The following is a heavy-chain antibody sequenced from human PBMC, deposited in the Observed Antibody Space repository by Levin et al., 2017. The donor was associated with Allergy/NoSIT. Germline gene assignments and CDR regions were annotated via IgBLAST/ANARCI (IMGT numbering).Heavy chain of an antibody. CDR1: GYTFTGYY. D-gene: IGHD3-16*01. V-gene: IGHV1-2*02. CDR3: ARLVWGDDYSTLRTNWFDP. J-gene: IGHJ5*02. Sequence: ASVKVSCKASGYTFTGYYMHWVRQAPGQGLEWMGWINPNSGGTNYAQKFQGRVTMTRDTSISTAYMELSRLRSDDTAVYYCARLVWGDDYSTLRTNWFDPWGQGTLVTVSS. CDR2: INPNSGGT.